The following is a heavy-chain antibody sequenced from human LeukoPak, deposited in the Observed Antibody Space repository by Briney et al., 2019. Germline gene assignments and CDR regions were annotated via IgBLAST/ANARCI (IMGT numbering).Heavy chain of an antibody. V-gene: IGHV3-23*01. CDR1: GFTFSSYA. CDR2: ISGSGGGT. CDR3: ARSIAVAGKLPYYFDY. Sequence: PGGSLRLSCAASGFTFSSYAMSWVRQAPGKGLEWVSVISGSGDSTAISGSGGGTFQADSVKGRFTISRDNSKNTLYLQMNSLRAEDTAVYYCARSIAVAGKLPYYFDYWGQGTLVTVSS. D-gene: IGHD6-19*01. J-gene: IGHJ4*02.